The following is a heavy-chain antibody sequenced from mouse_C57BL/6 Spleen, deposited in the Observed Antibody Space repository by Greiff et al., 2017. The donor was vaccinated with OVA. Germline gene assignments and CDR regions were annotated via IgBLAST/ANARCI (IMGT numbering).Heavy chain of an antibody. CDR1: GFTFSSYG. CDR3: ARASYADGPFAY. J-gene: IGHJ3*01. D-gene: IGHD2-12*01. V-gene: IGHV5-6*01. CDR2: ISSGGSYT. Sequence: VQLQQSGGDLVKPGGSLKLSCAASGFTFSSYGMSWVRQTPDKRLEWVATISSGGSYTYYPDSVKGRFTISRDNAKNTLYLQMSSLKSEDTAMYYCARASYADGPFAYWGQGTLVTVSA.